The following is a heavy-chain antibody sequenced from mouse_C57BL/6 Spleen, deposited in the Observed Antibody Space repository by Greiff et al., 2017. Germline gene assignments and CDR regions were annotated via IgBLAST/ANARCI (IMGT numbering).Heavy chain of an antibody. V-gene: IGHV14-4*01. J-gene: IGHJ4*01. D-gene: IGHD2-1*01. CDR2: IDPENGDT. CDR1: GFNIKDDY. Sequence: EVQLKESGAELVRPGASVKLSCTASGFNIKDDYMHWVKQRPEQGLEWIGWIDPENGDTEYASKFQGKATITADTSSNTAYLQLSRLTSEDTAVYYCTTGGNGYYYARDYWGQGTSVTVSS. CDR3: TTGGNGYYYARDY.